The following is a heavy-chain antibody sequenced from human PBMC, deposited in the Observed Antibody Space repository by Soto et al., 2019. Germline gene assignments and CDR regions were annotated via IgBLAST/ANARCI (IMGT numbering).Heavy chain of an antibody. J-gene: IGHJ6*02. CDR3: ARGDSDRTTIVRGVNYSGMDV. CDR1: GGSFSGYY. CDR2: INHSGST. V-gene: IGHV4-34*01. Sequence: SETLSLTCAAHGGSFSGYYWSRIRQPPGKGLEWIGEINHSGSTNYNPSLKSRVTISVDTSKNQFSLKLSSVTAADTAVYYCARGDSDRTTIVRGVNYSGMDVWGQGTTVTVS. D-gene: IGHD3-10*01.